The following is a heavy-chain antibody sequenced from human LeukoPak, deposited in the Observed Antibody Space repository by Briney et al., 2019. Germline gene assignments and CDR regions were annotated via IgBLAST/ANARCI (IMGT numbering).Heavy chain of an antibody. CDR2: INHSGST. Sequence: SETLSLTCAVYGGSFSGYYWSWIRQPPGKGLEWIGEINHSGSTNYNPSLKSRVTISVDTSKNQFSLKLSSVTAADTAVYYCARDAGMTHHRNWFDPWGQGTLVTVSS. V-gene: IGHV4-34*01. CDR1: GGSFSGYY. J-gene: IGHJ5*02. CDR3: ARDAGMTHHRNWFDP.